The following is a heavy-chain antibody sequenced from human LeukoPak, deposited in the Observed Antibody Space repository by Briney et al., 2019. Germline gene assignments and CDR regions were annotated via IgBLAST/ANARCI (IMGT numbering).Heavy chain of an antibody. CDR2: VSESGDIT. CDR3: ARVELESYYYYYGMDV. Sequence: GGSLRLSCAASGIAFSRFAMSWVRQAPGKGLEWVSVVSESGDITHYAESVRGRFTISRDNSKNTLYLEMNRLRAEDTAVYYCARVELESYYYYYGMDVWGQGTTVTVSS. V-gene: IGHV3-23*01. CDR1: GIAFSRFA. D-gene: IGHD3-3*01. J-gene: IGHJ6*02.